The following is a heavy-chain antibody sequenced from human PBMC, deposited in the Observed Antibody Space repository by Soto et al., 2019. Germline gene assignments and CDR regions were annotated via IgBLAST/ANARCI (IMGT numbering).Heavy chain of an antibody. D-gene: IGHD2-15*01. CDR2: IIPVLGIA. Sequence: GASVQVSCKASGYTFTSYAMRWVRQAPGQRLEWMGWIIPVLGIANYAQKFQGRVTITADTSASTAYMELSSLRSEDTAVYYCARSVGYCSGGSCYYYYGMDVWAQGTTVTVSS. J-gene: IGHJ6*02. V-gene: IGHV1-69*10. CDR3: ARSVGYCSGGSCYYYYGMDV. CDR1: GYTFTSYA.